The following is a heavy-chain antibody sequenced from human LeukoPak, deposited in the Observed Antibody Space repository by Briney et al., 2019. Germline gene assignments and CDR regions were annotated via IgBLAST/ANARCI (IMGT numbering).Heavy chain of an antibody. CDR2: IDYSGGT. CDR3: ARQVAAAGILDY. J-gene: IGHJ4*02. CDR1: GGSISSGSSYWGRGSYY. D-gene: IGHD6-13*01. Sequence: SETLSLTCTVSGGSISSGSSYWGRGSYYWGWIRQPPGKGLEWIGSIDYSGGTYYNPSLKSRLTMSVDTSKNHFSLKLSSVTAADTAVYYCARQVAAAGILDYWGQGTLVTLSS. V-gene: IGHV4-39*07.